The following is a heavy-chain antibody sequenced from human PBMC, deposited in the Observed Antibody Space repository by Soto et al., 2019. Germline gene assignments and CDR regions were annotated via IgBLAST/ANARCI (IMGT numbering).Heavy chain of an antibody. CDR3: ARGRLYYDFWSGPTWFDP. CDR2: INHSGST. CDR1: GGSFSGYY. Sequence: SETLSLTCAAYGGSFSGYYWSWIRQPPGKGLEWIGEINHSGSTNYNPSLKSRVTISVDTSKNQFSLKLSSVTAADTAVYYCARGRLYYDFWSGPTWFDPWGQGTLVTVSS. J-gene: IGHJ5*02. V-gene: IGHV4-34*01. D-gene: IGHD3-3*01.